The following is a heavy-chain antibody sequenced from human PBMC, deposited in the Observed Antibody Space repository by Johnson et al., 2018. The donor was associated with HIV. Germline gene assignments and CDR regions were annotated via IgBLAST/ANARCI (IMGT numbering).Heavy chain of an antibody. CDR3: VRSASKYDAFDI. Sequence: VQLVESGGGPVQPGGSLRLSCAASGFNFKRYAMTWVRQAPGKGLEWVSSISGSGVTTYYVDSVKGRFPISRDNAKSTLYLQMNSLRAEDTAVYYCVRSASKYDAFDIWGQGTVVTVSS. CDR2: ISGSGVTT. V-gene: IGHV3-23*04. J-gene: IGHJ3*02. CDR1: GFNFKRYA.